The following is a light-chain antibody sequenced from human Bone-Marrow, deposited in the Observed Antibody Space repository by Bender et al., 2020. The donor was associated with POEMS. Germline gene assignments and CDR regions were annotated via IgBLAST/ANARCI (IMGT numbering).Light chain of an antibody. J-gene: IGLJ2*01. CDR2: SNN. Sequence: QSALTQPPSASGTPGQRVTISCSGSSSNIGGNTVNWYQQLPRTAPKLLIYSNNQRPSGVPDRFSGSKSGNTASLTVSGLQAEDEADYYCSSYAGSNNLVFGGGTKLTVL. CDR3: SSYAGSNNLV. V-gene: IGLV1-44*01. CDR1: SSNIGGNT.